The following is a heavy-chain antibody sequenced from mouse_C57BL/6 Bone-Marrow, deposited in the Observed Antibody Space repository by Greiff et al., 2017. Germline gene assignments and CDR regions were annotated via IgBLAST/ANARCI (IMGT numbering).Heavy chain of an antibody. Sequence: QVQLQQSGAELVKPGASVKISCKASGYAFSSYWMNWVKQRTGKGLEWIGQIYPGDGDTNYNGKFKGKATLTADKSSNTAYLQLSSLTSEDTAVYYCARYYYDYEGYFDVWGTGTTVTVAS. D-gene: IGHD2-4*01. CDR1: GYAFSSYW. CDR2: IYPGDGDT. CDR3: ARYYYDYEGYFDV. V-gene: IGHV1-80*01. J-gene: IGHJ1*03.